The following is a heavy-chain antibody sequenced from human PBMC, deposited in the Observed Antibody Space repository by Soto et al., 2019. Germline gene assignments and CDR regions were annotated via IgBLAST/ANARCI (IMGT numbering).Heavy chain of an antibody. J-gene: IGHJ4*02. CDR2: ISGSGDDT. CDR3: AIPIPKTGTTFGF. CDR1: GFTFSNFA. V-gene: IGHV3-23*01. D-gene: IGHD1-1*01. Sequence: QLLESGGGFVQPGGSLRLSCVASGFTFSNFAMAWVRQAPGEGLEWVSAISGSGDDTFYADSMKGRFTISRDNSKDTLYLQINSLRDEDTAVYYCAIPIPKTGTTFGFWGQGTLVTVSS.